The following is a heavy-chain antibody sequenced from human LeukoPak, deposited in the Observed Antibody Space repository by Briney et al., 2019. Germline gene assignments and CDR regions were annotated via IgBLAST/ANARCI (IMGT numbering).Heavy chain of an antibody. J-gene: IGHJ4*02. V-gene: IGHV4-34*01. Sequence: SETLSLTCAVSGVSFNDYYWSWVRQTPGKGLEWIGEINHSGYTNDSPSLKSRVTLSIDTSRKQFSLNLRSVTVADSGIYYCTRMTTGHDYWGQGTLVTVPS. D-gene: IGHD4-17*01. CDR2: INHSGYT. CDR3: TRMTTGHDY. CDR1: GVSFNDYY.